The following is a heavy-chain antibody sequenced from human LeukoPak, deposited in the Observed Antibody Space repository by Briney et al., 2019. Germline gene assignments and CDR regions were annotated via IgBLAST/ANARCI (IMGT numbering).Heavy chain of an antibody. CDR1: GDSISSGNYY. D-gene: IGHD4-11*01. CDR3: VRGNPTVGVNPRTVKFDY. V-gene: IGHV4-61*02. J-gene: IGHJ4*02. CDR2: IYTSGST. Sequence: SETLSLTCTVSGDSISSGNYYWTWLRQPAGKGLEWFGRIYTSGSTNYNPSLKSRVTISVDTSTNQFSLRLRSVTAADTAVYYCVRGNPTVGVNPRTVKFDYWGQGTLVTVSS.